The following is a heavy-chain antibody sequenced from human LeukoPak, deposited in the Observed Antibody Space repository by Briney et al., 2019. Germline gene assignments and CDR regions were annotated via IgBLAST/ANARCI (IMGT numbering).Heavy chain of an antibody. CDR3: AGRWRGTLDY. D-gene: IGHD5-24*01. V-gene: IGHV4-4*09. J-gene: IGHJ4*02. CDR1: GTVVSGFY. Sequence: SETLSLTCTVSGTVVSGFYWTWIRQPPGKGREWIGFIYSTGTTSYNSSLQSRVTISVDTSKNQFSLKLKSVIAADTAIYYCAGRWRGTLDYWGRGTLVAVSS. CDR2: IYSTGTT.